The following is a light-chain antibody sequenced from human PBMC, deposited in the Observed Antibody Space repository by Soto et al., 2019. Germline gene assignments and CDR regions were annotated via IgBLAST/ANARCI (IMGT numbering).Light chain of an antibody. CDR2: GAS. V-gene: IGKV3-15*01. CDR1: QSISAN. Sequence: EVVLTQSPATLSVSPGERATLWCRASQSISANLAWYQQKPGQAPRLLIVGASTRATGVPARFSGSGSETEYSLTITGLQSEDCAVYYCQQYNKWPPFTFGGGTKVE. CDR3: QQYNKWPPFT. J-gene: IGKJ4*01.